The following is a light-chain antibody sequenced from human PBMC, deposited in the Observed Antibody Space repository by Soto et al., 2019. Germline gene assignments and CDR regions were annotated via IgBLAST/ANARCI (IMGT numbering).Light chain of an antibody. V-gene: IGKV3-20*01. J-gene: IGKJ1*01. Sequence: EILLTQSPGTLSLSPGERATHSCGASQSVTSNYLAWYQQKPGQAPRLLIYGASRRATGVPDRFIGSGSGTDFTLTISRLEPEDFAVYYCQHYITSLTTFGQGTNVDIK. CDR1: QSVTSNY. CDR3: QHYITSLTT. CDR2: GAS.